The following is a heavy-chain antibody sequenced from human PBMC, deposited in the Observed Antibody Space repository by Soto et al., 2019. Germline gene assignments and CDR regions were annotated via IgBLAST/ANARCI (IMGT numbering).Heavy chain of an antibody. V-gene: IGHV3-33*06. CDR3: AKAGDYGDSVSFYCYYMDV. Sequence: GGSLRLSCAASGFTFSSYGMHWVRQAPGKGLEWVAVISYDGSNTYYADSVKGRFTISRDNSKNTLYLQMNSLRAEDTAVYYCAKAGDYGDSVSFYCYYMDVWGKGTTVTVSS. CDR2: ISYDGSNT. CDR1: GFTFSSYG. J-gene: IGHJ6*03. D-gene: IGHD4-17*01.